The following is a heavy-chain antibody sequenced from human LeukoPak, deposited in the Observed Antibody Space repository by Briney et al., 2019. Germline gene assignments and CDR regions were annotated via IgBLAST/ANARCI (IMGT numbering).Heavy chain of an antibody. V-gene: IGHV3-30*03. J-gene: IGHJ4*02. D-gene: IGHD5-18*01. CDR2: ISYDGSNK. CDR1: GFTFSSYW. CDR3: ARGYSYGHDY. Sequence: GGSLRLSCAASGFTFSSYWMSWVRQAPGKGLEWVAVISYDGSNKYYADSVKGRFTISRDNSKNTLYLQMNSLRAEDTAVYYCARGYSYGHDYWGQGTLVTVSS.